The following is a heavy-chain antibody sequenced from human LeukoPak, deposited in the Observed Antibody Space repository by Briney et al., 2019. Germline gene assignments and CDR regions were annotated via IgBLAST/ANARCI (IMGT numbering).Heavy chain of an antibody. J-gene: IGHJ4*02. V-gene: IGHV5-51*01. CDR2: IYPGDSDT. CDR1: GYSFTSYW. Sequence: GESLKISCKGSGYSFTSYWIGWVRQLPGKGLELMGIIYPGDSDTRYSPSFQGQVTISADKSISTAYLQWSSLKASDTAMYHCARLWYSSGWYVGYFDYWGQGTLVTVSS. D-gene: IGHD6-19*01. CDR3: ARLWYSSGWYVGYFDY.